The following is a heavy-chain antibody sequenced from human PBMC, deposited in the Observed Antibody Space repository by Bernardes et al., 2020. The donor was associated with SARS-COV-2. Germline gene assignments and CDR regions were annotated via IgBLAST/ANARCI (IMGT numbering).Heavy chain of an antibody. D-gene: IGHD3-22*01. J-gene: IGHJ4*02. CDR2: INSDASST. V-gene: IGHV3-74*01. CDR1: GFTFSSYW. Sequence: GGSLRLSCAASGFTFSSYWLHWVRQAPGKGLVLVSRINSDASSTSYADSVNGRFTISRDNAKNTQYLQMNSLRAEDTAVYYCAREEYYYDSSGYYDVFDYWGQGTLVTVSS. CDR3: AREEYYYDSSGYYDVFDY.